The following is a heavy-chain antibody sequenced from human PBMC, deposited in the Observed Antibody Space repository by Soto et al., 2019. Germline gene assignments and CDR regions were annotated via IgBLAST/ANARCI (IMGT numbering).Heavy chain of an antibody. CDR1: GFTFSNAW. CDR3: TTESQQLLSYFDY. V-gene: IGHV3-15*01. Sequence: GGSLRLSCAASGFTFSNAWMSWVRQAPGKGLEWVGRIKSKTNGGTTDYAAPVKGRFTISRDDSKNTLYLQMNSLKTEDTAVYYCTTESQQLLSYFDYWGQGTLVTVSS. D-gene: IGHD6-13*01. J-gene: IGHJ4*02. CDR2: IKSKTNGGTT.